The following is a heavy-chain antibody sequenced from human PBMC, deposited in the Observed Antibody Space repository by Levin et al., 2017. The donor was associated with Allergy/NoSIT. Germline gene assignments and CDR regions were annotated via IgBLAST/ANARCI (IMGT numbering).Heavy chain of an antibody. Sequence: PGESLKISCLASGFTFSHDGMHWVRQAPGKGLEWVAMIWFHGNQRYYTDSVKGRFTISRDNSKNTLYLQMDSLRAEDTAVYYCAKTGYSSGHQSHFEYWGRGTPVTVSS. J-gene: IGHJ4*02. CDR3: AKTGYSSGHQSHFEY. CDR2: IWFHGNQR. V-gene: IGHV3-33*06. CDR1: GFTFSHDG. D-gene: IGHD6-19*01.